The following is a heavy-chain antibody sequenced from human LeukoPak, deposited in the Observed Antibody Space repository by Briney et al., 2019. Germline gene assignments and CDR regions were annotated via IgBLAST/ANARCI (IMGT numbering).Heavy chain of an antibody. V-gene: IGHV4-39*01. CDR1: GGSISSNSYY. J-gene: IGHJ5*02. D-gene: IGHD2-15*01. Sequence: SETLSLTCAVSGGSISSNSYYWVWIRQPPGKGLEWIGSIYYSGSTYYNPSLKSRVTISVDTSKNQFSLKLNSVTAADTAVYYCARVDGSCSGGSCPSGNWFDPWGQGTLVTVSS. CDR2: IYYSGST. CDR3: ARVDGSCSGGSCPSGNWFDP.